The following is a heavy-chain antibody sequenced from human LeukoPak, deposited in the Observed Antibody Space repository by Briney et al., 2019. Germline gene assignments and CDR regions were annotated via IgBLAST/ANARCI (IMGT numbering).Heavy chain of an antibody. CDR2: ISGSGGST. V-gene: IGHV3-23*01. Sequence: PGGSLRLSCAASGFTFSSYAMSWVRQAPGKGLEWVSAISGSGGSTYYADSAKGRFTISRDNSKNTLYLQMNSLRAEDTAVYYCAKDPEMAMYYFDYWGQGTLVTVSS. CDR1: GFTFSSYA. J-gene: IGHJ4*02. D-gene: IGHD5-24*01. CDR3: AKDPEMAMYYFDY.